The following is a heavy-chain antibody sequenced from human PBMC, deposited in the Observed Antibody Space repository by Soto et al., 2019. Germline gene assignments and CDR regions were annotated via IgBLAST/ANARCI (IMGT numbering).Heavy chain of an antibody. CDR1: GYTFTSYD. V-gene: IGHV1-8*01. CDR3: ARGRGGYSYGLGYYYGMDV. CDR2: MNPNSGNT. D-gene: IGHD5-18*01. Sequence: ASVKVSCKASGYTFTSYDINCVRQATGQGLEWMGWMNPNSGNTGYAQKFQGRVTMTRNTSISTAYMELSSLRSEDTAVYYCARGRGGYSYGLGYYYGMDVWGQGTTVTVSS. J-gene: IGHJ6*02.